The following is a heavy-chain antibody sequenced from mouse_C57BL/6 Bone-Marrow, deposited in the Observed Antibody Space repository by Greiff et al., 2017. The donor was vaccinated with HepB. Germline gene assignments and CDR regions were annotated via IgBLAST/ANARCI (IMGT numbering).Heavy chain of an antibody. Sequence: EVQRVESGAELVRPGASVKLSCTASGFNIKDDYMHWVKQRPEQGLEWIGWIDPENGDTEYASKFQGKATITADTSSNTAYLQLSSLTSEDTAVYYCTTGVITTVVPYFDYWGQGTTLTVAS. V-gene: IGHV14-4*01. CDR3: TTGVITTVVPYFDY. CDR1: GFNIKDDY. J-gene: IGHJ2*01. D-gene: IGHD1-1*01. CDR2: IDPENGDT.